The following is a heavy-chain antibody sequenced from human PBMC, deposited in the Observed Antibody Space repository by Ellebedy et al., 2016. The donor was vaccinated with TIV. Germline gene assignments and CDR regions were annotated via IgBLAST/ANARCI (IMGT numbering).Heavy chain of an antibody. J-gene: IGHJ4*02. V-gene: IGHV3-23*01. Sequence: GESLKISXAASGFTFSSYAMSWVRQAPGKGLEWVSAISGSGGSTYYADSVKGRFTISRDNSKNTLYLQMNSLRAEDTAVYYCAKLFGGYFDYWGQGTLVTVSS. D-gene: IGHD3-16*01. CDR1: GFTFSSYA. CDR2: ISGSGGST. CDR3: AKLFGGYFDY.